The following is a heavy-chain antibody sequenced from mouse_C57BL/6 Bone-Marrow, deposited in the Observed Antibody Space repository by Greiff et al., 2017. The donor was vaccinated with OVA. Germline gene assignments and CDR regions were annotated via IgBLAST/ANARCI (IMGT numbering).Heavy chain of an antibody. D-gene: IGHD1-1*01. CDR3: MYDSSYLAWFAY. J-gene: IGHJ3*01. CDR2: IYPRSGNT. CDR1: GYTFTSYG. Sequence: QVQLQQSGAELARPGASVKLSCKASGYTFTSYGISWVKQRTGQGLEWIGEIYPRSGNTYYNEKFKGKATLTADKSSSTAYMELRSLTSEDSAVYCCMYDSSYLAWFAYWGQGTLVTVSA. V-gene: IGHV1-81*01.